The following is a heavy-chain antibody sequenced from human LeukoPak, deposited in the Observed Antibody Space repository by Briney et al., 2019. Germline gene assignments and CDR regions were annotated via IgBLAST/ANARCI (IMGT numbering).Heavy chain of an antibody. V-gene: IGHV4-59*01. D-gene: IGHD4-23*01. CDR2: IYYSGST. CDR1: GGSISSYY. CDR3: ARGRWRIDY. Sequence: TSETLSLTCTVSGGSISSYYWSWIRQPPGKGLEWIGYIYYSGSTNCNPSLKSRVTISVDTPKNQFSLKLSSVTAADTAVYYCARGRWRIDYWGQGTLVTVSS. J-gene: IGHJ4*02.